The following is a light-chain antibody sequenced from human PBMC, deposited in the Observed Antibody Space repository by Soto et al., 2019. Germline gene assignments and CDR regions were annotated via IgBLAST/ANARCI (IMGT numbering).Light chain of an antibody. Sequence: QSVLTQPASVSGSPGQSITISCTGTSSDVGGYNYVSWYQQHPGKAPKLMIYEVSNRPSGVSNRFSGSKSGSTASLTISGLQAEDEADYFCSSYSTTTTPHVLFGGGTKLTVL. CDR2: EVS. V-gene: IGLV2-14*01. CDR3: SSYSTTTTPHVL. J-gene: IGLJ2*01. CDR1: SSDVGGYNY.